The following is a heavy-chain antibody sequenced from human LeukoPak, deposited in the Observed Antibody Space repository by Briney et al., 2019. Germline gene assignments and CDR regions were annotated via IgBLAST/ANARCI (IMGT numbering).Heavy chain of an antibody. J-gene: IGHJ4*02. CDR1: GGSISSSSYY. CDR2: IYYSGST. V-gene: IGHV4-39*01. Sequence: SETLSLTCTVSGGSISSSSYYWGWIRQPPGKGLEWIGSIYYSGSTYYNPSLKSRVTISVDTSKNQFSLKLSSVIASDTAVYYCARQGWFGELLSPLDYWGQGTLVTVSS. D-gene: IGHD3-10*01. CDR3: ARQGWFGELLSPLDY.